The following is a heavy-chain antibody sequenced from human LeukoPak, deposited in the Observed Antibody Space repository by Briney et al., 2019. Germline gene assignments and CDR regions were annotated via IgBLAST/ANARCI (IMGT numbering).Heavy chain of an antibody. V-gene: IGHV3-30*18. CDR3: AKEFRYGMDV. CDR1: GFTFSSYG. CDR2: ISYDGSNK. J-gene: IGHJ6*02. Sequence: GRSLRLSCAASGFTFSSYGMHWVRQAPGKGLEWVAVISYDGSNKCYADSVKGRFTISRDNSKNTLYLQMNSLRAEDTAVYYCAKEFRYGMDVWGQGTTVTVSS.